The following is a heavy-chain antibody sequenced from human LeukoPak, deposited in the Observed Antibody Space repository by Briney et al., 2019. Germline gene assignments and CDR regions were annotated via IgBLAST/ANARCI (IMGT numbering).Heavy chain of an antibody. D-gene: IGHD1-26*01. V-gene: IGHV4-59*08. CDR3: VRHEVGATSYNLFGP. Sequence: PAATLSLTCTVSGGSISTYYWSWIRQPPGKGLEWIGNVLEGGGTKYNPSLKSRVPITVDTSKSQFSLKLRTVTAADTAVYYGVRHEVGATSYNLFGPWGQGTL. J-gene: IGHJ5*02. CDR1: GGSISTYY. CDR2: VLEGGGT.